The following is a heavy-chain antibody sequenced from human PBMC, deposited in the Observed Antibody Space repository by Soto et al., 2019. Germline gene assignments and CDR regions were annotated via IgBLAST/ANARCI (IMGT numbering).Heavy chain of an antibody. Sequence: PSETLSLTCAVSGGSISSSNWWSWVRQPPGKGLEWIGEIYHSGSTNYNPSLKSRVTISVDKSKNQFSLKLSSVTAADTAVYYCAGLFSGYDSYYYYGMDVWGQGTTVTVSS. CDR2: IYHSGST. CDR3: AGLFSGYDSYYYYGMDV. D-gene: IGHD5-12*01. J-gene: IGHJ6*02. CDR1: GGSISSSNW. V-gene: IGHV4-4*02.